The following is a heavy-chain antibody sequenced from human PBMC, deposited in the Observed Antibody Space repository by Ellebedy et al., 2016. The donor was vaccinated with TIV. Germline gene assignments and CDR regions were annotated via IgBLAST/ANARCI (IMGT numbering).Heavy chain of an antibody. CDR1: GGSTSRNNCY. Sequence: SETLSLTXTVSGGSTSRNNCYWGWIRQPPGKGMEWIGNIYYSGYTYYNPSLKSRVTISVDTSKNHFSLKRTSVTAADTAVYYCARLKGRGARDAFDIWGPGTMVTISS. J-gene: IGHJ3*02. CDR3: ARLKGRGARDAFDI. CDR2: IYYSGYT. V-gene: IGHV4-39*01. D-gene: IGHD3-10*01.